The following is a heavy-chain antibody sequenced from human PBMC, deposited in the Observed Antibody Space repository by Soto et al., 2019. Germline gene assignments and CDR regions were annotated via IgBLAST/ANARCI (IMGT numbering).Heavy chain of an antibody. CDR1: GFTVSTKY. Sequence: EVQLVESGGGLVQPGGSLRLSCAASGFTVSTKYMSWVRQAPGKGLEWVSVIYSGGRTFYADSVRGRFTISRDNSKNPVNLQMNSLRAEDTAVYYCARDPWAAEYWGQGTLVTVSS. CDR2: IYSGGRT. V-gene: IGHV3-66*01. J-gene: IGHJ4*02. CDR3: ARDPWAAEY. D-gene: IGHD3-16*01.